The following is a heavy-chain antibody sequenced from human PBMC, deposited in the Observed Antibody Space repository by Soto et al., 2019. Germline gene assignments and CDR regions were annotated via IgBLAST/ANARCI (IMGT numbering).Heavy chain of an antibody. D-gene: IGHD6-6*01. CDR3: ARSKYSISSFGY. Sequence: SGPTLVNPTQTLTLTYTFSGFSLSTDDVGVGWIRQPPGKALDWLAVIYWDDDKRYSPSLKSRLTITKDTSKNQVLLTMTNMDPVDTATYFCARSKYSISSFGYWGQGALVTVSS. CDR1: GFSLSTDDVG. J-gene: IGHJ4*02. CDR2: IYWDDDK. V-gene: IGHV2-5*02.